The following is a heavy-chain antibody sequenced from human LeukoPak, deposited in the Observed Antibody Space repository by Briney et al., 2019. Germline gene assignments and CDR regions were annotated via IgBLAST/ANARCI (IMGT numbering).Heavy chain of an antibody. CDR3: AKGTSSGWYYFDY. Sequence: SETLSLTCTVSGASISSYYWSWIRQPPGKGLEWIGYIYYSGRTNSNPSLKSRVTISEDTSKNQFSLNLDSVTAADTAVYYCAKGTSSGWYYFDYWGQGTLVTVSS. J-gene: IGHJ4*02. V-gene: IGHV4-59*08. CDR1: GASISSYY. D-gene: IGHD6-19*01. CDR2: IYYSGRT.